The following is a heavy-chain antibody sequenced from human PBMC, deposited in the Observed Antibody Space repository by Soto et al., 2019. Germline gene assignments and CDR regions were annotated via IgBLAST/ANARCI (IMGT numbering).Heavy chain of an antibody. Sequence: GGSLRLSCAASGFTVSSNYMSWVRQAPGKGLEWVSVIYSGGSTYYADSVKGRFTISRDNSKNTLYLQMNSLRAEDTAVYYCAREVGPVVRGIPYYYFDYWGQGTLVTVSS. J-gene: IGHJ4*02. CDR2: IYSGGST. CDR3: AREVGPVVRGIPYYYFDY. V-gene: IGHV3-66*01. D-gene: IGHD3-10*01. CDR1: GFTVSSNY.